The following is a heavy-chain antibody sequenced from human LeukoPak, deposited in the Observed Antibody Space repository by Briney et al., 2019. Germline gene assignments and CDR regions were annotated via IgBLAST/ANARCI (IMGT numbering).Heavy chain of an antibody. Sequence: GGSLRLSCAASGLTFSTSWMHWVRQVPGKGLVWVSLIKSDGSTTSYADFAKGRFTISRDNAKNTPYLQMNSLRAVDTAVYYCADVGVESWGQGTQVTVSS. J-gene: IGHJ4*02. CDR3: ADVGVES. V-gene: IGHV3-74*01. CDR2: IKSDGSTT. CDR1: GLTFSTSW. D-gene: IGHD3-10*02.